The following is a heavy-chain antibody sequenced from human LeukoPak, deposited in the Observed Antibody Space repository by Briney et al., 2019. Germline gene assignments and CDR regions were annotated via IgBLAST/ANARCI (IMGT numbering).Heavy chain of an antibody. CDR1: GGTFSSYA. V-gene: IGHV1-69*05. CDR2: IIPIFGTA. CDR3: ARGSIAAAGTGPDYYYYYMDV. Sequence: SVKVSCKASGGTFSSYAISWVRQAPGQGLEWMGGIIPIFGTANYAQKFQGRVTITTDESTSTANMELSSLRSEDTAVYYCARGSIAAAGTGPDYYYYYMDVWGKGTTVTVSS. J-gene: IGHJ6*03. D-gene: IGHD6-13*01.